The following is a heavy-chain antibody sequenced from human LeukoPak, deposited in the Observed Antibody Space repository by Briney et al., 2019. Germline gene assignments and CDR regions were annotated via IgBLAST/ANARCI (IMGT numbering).Heavy chain of an antibody. CDR3: ARTSHYVDIAATIPYGIYYFDY. CDR1: GFMLSSYG. Sequence: GGSLRLSCAASGFMLSSYGIHWVRLAPGKGLEWVAFLRDDGSKIYYADSVKGRFTISRDKPKNTLYLQMNSLRTEDTAVYYCARTSHYVDIAATIPYGIYYFDYWGQGTLVTVSS. CDR2: LRDDGSKI. D-gene: IGHD5-12*01. V-gene: IGHV3-30*02. J-gene: IGHJ4*02.